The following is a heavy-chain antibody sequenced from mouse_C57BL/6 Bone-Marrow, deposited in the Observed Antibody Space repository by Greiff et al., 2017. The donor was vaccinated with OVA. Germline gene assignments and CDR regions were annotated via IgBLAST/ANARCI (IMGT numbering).Heavy chain of an antibody. D-gene: IGHD2-3*01. J-gene: IGHJ2*01. CDR3: SRHDDGYYPSYIDY. Sequence: QVQLKESGPELVKPGASVKISCKASGYAFRSSWMNWVKQRPGKGLEWIGRIYPGDGDTNYNGKFKGKATLTADKSSSTAYMQLSSLTSEDSAVYFCSRHDDGYYPSYIDYWGQGTTLTVSS. V-gene: IGHV1-82*01. CDR1: GYAFRSSW. CDR2: IYPGDGDT.